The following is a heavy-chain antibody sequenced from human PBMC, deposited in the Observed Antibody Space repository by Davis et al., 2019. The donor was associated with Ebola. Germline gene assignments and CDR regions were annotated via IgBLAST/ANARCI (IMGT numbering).Heavy chain of an antibody. CDR2: ISYDGSNK. CDR3: AKGGLRGTFCHDF. V-gene: IGHV3-30*18. Sequence: GESLKISCAASGFTFSSYGMHWVRQAPGKGLEWVAVISYDGSNKYYADSVKGRFTISRDSSKNTLYLQMNSLRAEDTAVYYCAKGGLRGTFCHDFWGQGNMVTVSS. J-gene: IGHJ4*02. D-gene: IGHD1-26*01. CDR1: GFTFSSYG.